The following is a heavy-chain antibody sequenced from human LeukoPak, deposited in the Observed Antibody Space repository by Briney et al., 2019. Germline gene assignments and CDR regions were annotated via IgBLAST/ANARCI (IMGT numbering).Heavy chain of an antibody. J-gene: IGHJ6*02. V-gene: IGHV3-33*01. D-gene: IGHD2-2*01. CDR3: ARAKKTCSSTSCYDPYYYYGMDV. Sequence: PGGSLRLSCAASGFTFSSYGMHWVRQAPGKGLEWVAVIWYDGSNKYYADSVKGRFTISRDNSKNTLYLQMNSLSAEDTAVYYCARAKKTCSSTSCYDPYYYYGMDVWGQGTTVTVSS. CDR1: GFTFSSYG. CDR2: IWYDGSNK.